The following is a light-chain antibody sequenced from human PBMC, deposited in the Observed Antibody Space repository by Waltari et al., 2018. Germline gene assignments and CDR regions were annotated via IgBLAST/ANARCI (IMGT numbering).Light chain of an antibody. V-gene: IGLV3-19*01. CDR2: AKN. CDR1: SLRSYY. J-gene: IGLJ2*01. CDR3: ISRDSSGYHG. Sequence: SSELTQDPAVSVALGQTVRITCQGDSLRSYYASWKEQKPGQAPVLDIYAKNNRPSVIPDRFSGSSSGNTASLTITGAQAEDEADYYCISRDSSGYHGFGGGTKLTVL.